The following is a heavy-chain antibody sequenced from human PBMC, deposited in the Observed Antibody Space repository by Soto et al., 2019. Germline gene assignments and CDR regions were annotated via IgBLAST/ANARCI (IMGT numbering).Heavy chain of an antibody. CDR3: ARDTYSGYDFGL. J-gene: IGHJ5*02. V-gene: IGHV4-30-4*01. CDR2: IPSRGRT. Sequence: QVQLRESGPGLVKPSQTLSLTCSVSGASVAGGSYYWSWVRQPPGKGLEWFGYIPSRGRTFYNPSLTSRGTISADTSKNQLSLQLTSVTAADTAVYYCARDTYSGYDFGLWGQGTLVTVSS. CDR1: GASVAGGSYY. D-gene: IGHD5-12*01.